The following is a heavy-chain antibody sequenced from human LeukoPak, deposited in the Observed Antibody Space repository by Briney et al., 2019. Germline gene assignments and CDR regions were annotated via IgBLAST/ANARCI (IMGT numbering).Heavy chain of an antibody. CDR2: IKSKTDGGTT. J-gene: IGHJ4*02. V-gene: IGHV3-15*01. Sequence: PGGSLRLSCAASGFTFTNAWMSWVRQAPGKGLEWVGHIKSKTDGGTTDYAAPVKGRFTISRHDSKNTLYLQMNSLKSEDTAVYYCTTFGGPHDYWGQGTLVTVYS. CDR1: GFTFTNAW. CDR3: TTFGGPHDY. D-gene: IGHD3-10*01.